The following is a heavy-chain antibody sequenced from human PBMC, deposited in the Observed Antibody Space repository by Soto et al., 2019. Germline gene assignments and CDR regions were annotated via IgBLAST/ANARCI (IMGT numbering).Heavy chain of an antibody. CDR2: IKNNMDVGTA. Sequence: EVQLVESGGGLVKPGGSLRLSCAASGFTFTNAWMSWVRQAPGKGLEGVARIKNNMDVGTAHYAAPGKGRFTISREASTNNLYLQMNSLKTEDTAVYYCITSQTTVTTFDYWGQGTLVTVSS. D-gene: IGHD4-17*01. CDR3: ITSQTTVTTFDY. J-gene: IGHJ4*02. CDR1: GFTFTNAW. V-gene: IGHV3-15*01.